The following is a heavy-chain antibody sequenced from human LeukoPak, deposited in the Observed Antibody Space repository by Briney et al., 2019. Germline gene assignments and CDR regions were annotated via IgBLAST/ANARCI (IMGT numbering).Heavy chain of an antibody. Sequence: ASVKVSCKASGYTFTGYYMHWVRQAPGQGLEWMGWINPNSGGTNYAQKFQGRVTMTRDTSISTAYMELSRLRSDDTAVYYCARVRGPYSGYDSAFDIWGQGTMVTVSS. V-gene: IGHV1-2*02. J-gene: IGHJ3*02. CDR3: ARVRGPYSGYDSAFDI. CDR2: INPNSGGT. D-gene: IGHD5-12*01. CDR1: GYTFTGYY.